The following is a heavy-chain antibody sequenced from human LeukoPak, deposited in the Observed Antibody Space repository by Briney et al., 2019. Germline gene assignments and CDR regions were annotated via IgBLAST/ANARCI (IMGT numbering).Heavy chain of an antibody. CDR3: ARSPILRFLEWLSYGMDV. Sequence: ASVKVSCKASGYTFTGYYMHWVRQAPGQGLEWMGRINPNSGGTNYAQKFQGRVTMTRDTPISTAYMELSRLRSDDTAVYYCARSPILRFLEWLSYGMDVWGQGTTVTVSS. D-gene: IGHD3-3*01. CDR2: INPNSGGT. CDR1: GYTFTGYY. J-gene: IGHJ6*02. V-gene: IGHV1-2*06.